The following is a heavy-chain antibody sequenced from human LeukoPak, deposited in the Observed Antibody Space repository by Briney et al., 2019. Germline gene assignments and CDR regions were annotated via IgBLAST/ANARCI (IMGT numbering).Heavy chain of an antibody. Sequence: GGSLRLSCAASGFTFSSSWMHWVRQAPGKGLEWVSAISGSGGSTYYADSVKGRFTISRDNSKNTLHLQMNSLRAEDTAVYYCAKGETPRNSFDYWGQGTLVTVSS. CDR1: GFTFSSSW. D-gene: IGHD1-26*01. V-gene: IGHV3-23*01. CDR3: AKGETPRNSFDY. CDR2: ISGSGGST. J-gene: IGHJ4*02.